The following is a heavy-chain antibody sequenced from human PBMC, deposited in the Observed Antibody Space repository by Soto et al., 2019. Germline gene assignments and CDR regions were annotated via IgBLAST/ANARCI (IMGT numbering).Heavy chain of an antibody. V-gene: IGHV1-2*06. CDR3: AREYYYDSSGYYFDY. Sequence: ASVKVSCKASGYIFTDYYMHWVRQAPGQELGWMGRINPNSGGTNYAQKFQGRVTMTRDTSMSTVYMELSSLRSEDTAVYYCAREYYYDSSGYYFDYWGQGTLVTVSS. D-gene: IGHD3-22*01. J-gene: IGHJ4*02. CDR1: GYIFTDYY. CDR2: INPNSGGT.